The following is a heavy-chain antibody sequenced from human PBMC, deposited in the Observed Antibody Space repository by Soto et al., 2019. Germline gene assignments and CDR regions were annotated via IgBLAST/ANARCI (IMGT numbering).Heavy chain of an antibody. CDR2: LSYSGTT. CDR1: GASVRGGSYC. CDR3: VGEDYYATSV. D-gene: IGHD3-10*01. V-gene: IGHV4-39*02. Sequence: XERLSPTCAVSGASVRGGSYCWGWIRQPPGKRLEWIGILSYSGTTYYNPSLKTRVTISVDTSRRQSYLKLPYVTAGDTAVYYCVGEDYYATSVWGQGTLVTVSS. J-gene: IGHJ4*02.